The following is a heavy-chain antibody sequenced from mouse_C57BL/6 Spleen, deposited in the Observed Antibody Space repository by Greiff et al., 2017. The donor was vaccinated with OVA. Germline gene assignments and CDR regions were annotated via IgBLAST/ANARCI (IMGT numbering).Heavy chain of an antibody. CDR1: GYTFTDYY. D-gene: IGHD1-1*01. CDR2: INPNNGGT. Sequence: EVQLQQSGPELVKPGASVKISCKASGYTFTDYYMHWVKQSHGKSLAWIGDINPNNGGTSYNQQFKGKATLTVDKSSSTAYKELRSRTSEDSTVYYCARLGYGSPWFAYWGQGTRVTVSA. V-gene: IGHV1-26*01. CDR3: ARLGYGSPWFAY. J-gene: IGHJ3*01.